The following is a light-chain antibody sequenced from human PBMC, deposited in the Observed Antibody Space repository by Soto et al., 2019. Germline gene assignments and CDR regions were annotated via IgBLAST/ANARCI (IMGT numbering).Light chain of an antibody. J-gene: IGKJ2*01. CDR3: QQRSNWPPT. Sequence: EIVLTQSPGTLSLSPGDRATLSCRASQSVSNDYLAWYQQKPGQAPRLLIYDASNRATGIPARFSGSGSGTDFTLTISSLEPEDSAVYYCQQRSNWPPTFGQGTKLEIK. CDR2: DAS. CDR1: QSVSNDY. V-gene: IGKV3-11*01.